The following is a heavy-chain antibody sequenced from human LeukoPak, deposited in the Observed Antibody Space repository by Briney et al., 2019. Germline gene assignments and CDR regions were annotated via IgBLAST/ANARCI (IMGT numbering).Heavy chain of an antibody. CDR3: ARGTAIFGVVSYYMDV. CDR2: ISAYNGNT. CDR1: GYTFTSYG. J-gene: IGHJ6*03. Sequence: ASVKVSCKASGYTFTSYGISWVRQAPGQGLEWMGWISAYNGNTNYAQKLQGRVTMTTDTSTSTAYMELRSLRSDDTAVYYCARGTAIFGVVSYYMDVWGKGTTVTVSS. D-gene: IGHD3-3*01. V-gene: IGHV1-18*01.